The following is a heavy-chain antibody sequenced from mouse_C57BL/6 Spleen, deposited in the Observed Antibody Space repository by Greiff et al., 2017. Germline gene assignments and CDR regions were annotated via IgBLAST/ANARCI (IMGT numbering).Heavy chain of an antibody. Sequence: VQLQQSGPELVKPGASVTISCKASGYTFTDYYMNWVTPSHGKSLEWIGALNPNNGGTSYHQKFKGKATLTVDKSSSPAYMELRSLTSEDSAGYYWARTYGSSYGFAYWGQGTLGTGSA. CDR3: ARTYGSSYGFAY. V-gene: IGHV1-26*01. CDR2: LNPNNGGT. CDR1: GYTFTDYY. D-gene: IGHD1-1*01. J-gene: IGHJ3*01.